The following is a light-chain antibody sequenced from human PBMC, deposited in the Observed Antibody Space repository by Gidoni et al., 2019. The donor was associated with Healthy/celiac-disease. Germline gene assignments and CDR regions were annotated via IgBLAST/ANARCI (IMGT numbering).Light chain of an antibody. CDR1: SSDVGSYNL. CDR3: CSYAGSSTWV. Sequence: QSALTQPASVSVSPRQSITISCTGTSSDVGSYNLVSWYQQHPGKAPKLMIYEVSKRPSGVSNRFSGAKSGNTASLTISGLQAEDEADYYCCSYAGSSTWVFGGGTKLTVL. CDR2: EVS. J-gene: IGLJ3*02. V-gene: IGLV2-23*02.